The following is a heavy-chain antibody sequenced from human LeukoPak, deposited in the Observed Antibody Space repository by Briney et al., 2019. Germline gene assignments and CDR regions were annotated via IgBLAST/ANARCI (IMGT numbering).Heavy chain of an antibody. CDR2: ISAYNGNT. CDR1: GYTFTSYG. CDR3: ATYCSSTSCYSPHHYYGNDV. Sequence: GASVKVSCKASGYTFTSYGISWVRQAPGQGLEWMGWISAYNGNTNYAQKLQGRVTMTTDTSTSTAYMELRSLRSDDTAVYYCATYCSSTSCYSPHHYYGNDVWGQRTKVNVSS. D-gene: IGHD2-2*01. V-gene: IGHV1-18*01. J-gene: IGHJ6*02.